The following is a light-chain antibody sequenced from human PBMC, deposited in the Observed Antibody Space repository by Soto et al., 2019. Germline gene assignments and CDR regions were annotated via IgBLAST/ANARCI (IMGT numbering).Light chain of an antibody. CDR3: QQYGSSWT. Sequence: EIVLTQSPGTLSLSPGERATLSCRASQSVSSSYLAWYQQKPGQAPRLLIYGASSRATGIPDRFSGSGSGTDFTLTISRLEPEDFAVYHCQQYGSSWTFGQGTKV. J-gene: IGKJ1*01. CDR2: GAS. CDR1: QSVSSSY. V-gene: IGKV3-20*01.